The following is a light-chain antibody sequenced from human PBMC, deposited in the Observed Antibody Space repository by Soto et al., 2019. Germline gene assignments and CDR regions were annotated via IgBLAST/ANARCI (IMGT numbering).Light chain of an antibody. CDR3: CSFAGSGAPYV. CDR1: SSDVGSYDL. J-gene: IGLJ1*01. Sequence: QSVLTQPASVSGSPGQSITISCTGTSSDVGSYDLVSWYQQHPGKAPKLMIYEVNERPSGVSNRFSGSKSGNTASLTISGLQTDDEADYYCCSFAGSGAPYVFGTGTKLTVL. V-gene: IGLV2-23*02. CDR2: EVN.